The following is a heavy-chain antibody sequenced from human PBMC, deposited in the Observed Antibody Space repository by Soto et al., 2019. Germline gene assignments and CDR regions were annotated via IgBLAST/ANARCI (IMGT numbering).Heavy chain of an antibody. J-gene: IGHJ6*02. CDR2: ISGSGGST. Sequence: GGSLRLSCAASGFTFSSYAMSWVRQAPGKGLEWVSAISGSGGSTYYADSVKGRFTISRDNSKNTLYLQMNSLRAEDTAVYYCAKDWLEYSSLPRNYYGMDVWGQGTTVTVSS. CDR1: GFTFSSYA. V-gene: IGHV3-23*01. CDR3: AKDWLEYSSLPRNYYGMDV. D-gene: IGHD6-6*01.